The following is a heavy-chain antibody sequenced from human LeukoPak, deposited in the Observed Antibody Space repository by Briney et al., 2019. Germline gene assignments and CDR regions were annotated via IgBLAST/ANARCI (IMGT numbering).Heavy chain of an antibody. CDR3: ARGFRGDYRYFDY. V-gene: IGHV4-59*01. CDR2: MYYSGST. CDR1: GGSISSYY. D-gene: IGHD4-11*01. Sequence: TSETLSLTCTVSGGSISSYYWSWIRQRPGKGLECIGYMYYSGSTNYNPSLKTRVTMSVDTSKNQFSLKLSSVTPADTAIYYCARGFRGDYRYFDYWGQGTLVTVSS. J-gene: IGHJ4*02.